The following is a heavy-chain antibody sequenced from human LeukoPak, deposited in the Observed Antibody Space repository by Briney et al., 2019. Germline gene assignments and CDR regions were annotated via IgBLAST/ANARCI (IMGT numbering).Heavy chain of an antibody. CDR3: ARAGSSSRWYYFHY. Sequence: KPSQTLSLTCTVSGGSINSGGYHWSWIRQHPGKGLEWIGYIYYSGSTYYNPSLKSRVIISVDTSKNQFSLKLSSVTAADAAVYYCARAGSSSRWYYFHYWGQGTLVTVSS. D-gene: IGHD6-13*01. CDR1: GGSINSGGYH. J-gene: IGHJ4*02. V-gene: IGHV4-31*03. CDR2: IYYSGST.